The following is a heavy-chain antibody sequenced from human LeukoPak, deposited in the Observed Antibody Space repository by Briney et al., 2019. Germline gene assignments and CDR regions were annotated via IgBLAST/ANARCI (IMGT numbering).Heavy chain of an antibody. CDR1: GFTFSSNY. CDR2: IYSGGST. CDR3: ARDFWSSGWYFWFDP. Sequence: GGSLRLSCAASGFTFSSNYMSWVRQAPGKGLEWVSVIYSGGSTYYADSVKGRFTISRDNSKNTLYLQMNSLRAEDTAVYYCARDFWSSGWYFWFDPWGQGTLVTVSS. D-gene: IGHD6-19*01. J-gene: IGHJ5*02. V-gene: IGHV3-66*01.